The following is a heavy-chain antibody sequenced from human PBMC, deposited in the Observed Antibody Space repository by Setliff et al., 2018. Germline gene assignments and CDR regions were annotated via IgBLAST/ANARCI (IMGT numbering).Heavy chain of an antibody. J-gene: IGHJ4*02. CDR3: ARDGSAFFYQN. V-gene: IGHV1-2*02. Sequence: ASVKVSCKASGYSFTPFGISWVRQAPGQGLEWMGWINPNRDDTKYAQKFQHRILMAKDTSLNTVYVELSSLRSDDTATYYCARDGSAFFYQNWGQGSLVTVSS. CDR1: GYSFTPFG. D-gene: IGHD1-26*01. CDR2: INPNRDDT.